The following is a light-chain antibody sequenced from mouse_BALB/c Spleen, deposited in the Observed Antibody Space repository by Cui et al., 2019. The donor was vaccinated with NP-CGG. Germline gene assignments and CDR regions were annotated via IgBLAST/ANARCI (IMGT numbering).Light chain of an antibody. CDR1: TGAVTTTNY. J-gene: IGLJ1*01. CDR2: GTN. V-gene: IGLV1*01. Sequence: VATQASVTTTSPGETVTLTCRSSTGAVTTTNYANWVQEKPDHLFTGLIGGTNNRAPGVPARFSGSLIGDKAALTITRAQTEDEAIYFCALWYSNHWVFGGGTKLTVL. CDR3: ALWYSNHWV.